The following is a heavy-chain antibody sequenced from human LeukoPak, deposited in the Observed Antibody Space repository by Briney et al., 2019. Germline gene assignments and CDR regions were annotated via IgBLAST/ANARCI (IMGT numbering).Heavy chain of an antibody. J-gene: IGHJ1*01. Sequence: PSETLSLTCAVYGGSFSGYYWSWIRQPPGKGLEWMGEINHSGSTNYNPSLKSRVTISVDTSKNQFSLKLSSVTAADTAVYYCARGPLGSTVTTRAQYFQQWGQGTLVTVSS. CDR2: INHSGST. D-gene: IGHD4-17*01. CDR1: GGSFSGYY. CDR3: ARGPLGSTVTTRAQYFQQ. V-gene: IGHV4-34*01.